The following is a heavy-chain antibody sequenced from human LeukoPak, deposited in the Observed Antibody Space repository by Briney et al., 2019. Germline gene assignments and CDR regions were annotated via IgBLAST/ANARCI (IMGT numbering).Heavy chain of an antibody. CDR3: ARDPASSGYQELLPFDY. V-gene: IGHV3-11*01. CDR1: GFTFSDYY. J-gene: IGHJ4*02. Sequence: GGSLRLSCAASGFTFSDYYMSWIRQAPGKGLEWVSYISSSGSTIYYADSVKGRFTISRDNAKNSLYLQMNSLRAEDTAVYYCARDPASSGYQELLPFDYWGQGTLVTVSS. CDR2: ISSSGSTI. D-gene: IGHD5-12*01.